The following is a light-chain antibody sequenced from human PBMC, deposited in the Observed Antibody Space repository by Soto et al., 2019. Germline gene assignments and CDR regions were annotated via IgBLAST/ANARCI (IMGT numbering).Light chain of an antibody. CDR3: SSYTTSSTRV. V-gene: IGLV2-14*01. Sequence: QSVLTQPASVSGSPGQSIAISCTGSSSDVGIYNYVSWYQQHPGKVTKLIIYEVTNRPSGVSNRFSGSKSGNTASLTISGLQAEDGADYYCSSYTTSSTRVFGTGTKVTVL. CDR2: EVT. CDR1: SSDVGIYNY. J-gene: IGLJ1*01.